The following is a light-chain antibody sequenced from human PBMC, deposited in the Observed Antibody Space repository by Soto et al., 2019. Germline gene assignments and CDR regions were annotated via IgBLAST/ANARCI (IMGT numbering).Light chain of an antibody. CDR2: GAS. CDR3: QQHGSSPPMGT. V-gene: IGKV3-20*01. Sequence: EIVLTQSPGTLSLSPGERATLSCRASQSVSSSYLAWYQQKPGQAPRLLIYGASSRATGIPDRFSGSGSGTDFTLTISRLEPEDFAVYYCQQHGSSPPMGTFGQGTKVDIK. CDR1: QSVSSSY. J-gene: IGKJ1*01.